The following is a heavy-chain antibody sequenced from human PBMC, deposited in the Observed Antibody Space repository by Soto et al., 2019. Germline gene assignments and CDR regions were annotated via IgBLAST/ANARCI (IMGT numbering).Heavy chain of an antibody. CDR1: VFPFSSYS. D-gene: IGHD2-21*02. Sequence: GGSMRFSFPASVFPFSSYSMNWVRKDPGKGLEWVSSISSSSSYIYYADSVKGRFTISRDNAKNSLYLQMNSLRAEDTAVYYCARAREAYCGGDCYEAGFDYWGQGTLVTVSS. CDR3: ARAREAYCGGDCYEAGFDY. CDR2: ISSSSSYI. V-gene: IGHV3-21*01. J-gene: IGHJ4*02.